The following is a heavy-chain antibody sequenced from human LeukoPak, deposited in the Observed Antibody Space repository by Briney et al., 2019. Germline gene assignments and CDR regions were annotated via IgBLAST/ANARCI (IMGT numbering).Heavy chain of an antibody. CDR2: IYYSGST. CDR1: GGSISSSSDY. CDR3: ARVGSGWPHYYMDV. D-gene: IGHD6-19*01. Sequence: SETLSLTCTVPGGSISSSSDYWGWIRQPPGKGLEWIGNIYYSGSTYYNPSLKSRVTISVDTSKNQFSLKLSSVTAADTAVYSCARVGSGWPHYYMDVWGKGTTVTV. J-gene: IGHJ6*03. V-gene: IGHV4-39*01.